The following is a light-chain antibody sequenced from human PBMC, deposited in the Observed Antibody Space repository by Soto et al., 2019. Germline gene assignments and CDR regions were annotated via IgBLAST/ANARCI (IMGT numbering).Light chain of an antibody. J-gene: IGLJ1*01. CDR2: EVS. CDR3: SSYADSDTLYV. V-gene: IGLV2-14*01. CDR1: SSDVGAYNY. Sequence: QSALTQPASVSLSPGQSITISCTGTSSDVGAYNYVSWYQQHPGKAPKLLIFEVSSRPSGVSNRFSGSKSGSTASLTISGLQAEDEGDYYCSSYADSDTLYVFGTGTKVTVL.